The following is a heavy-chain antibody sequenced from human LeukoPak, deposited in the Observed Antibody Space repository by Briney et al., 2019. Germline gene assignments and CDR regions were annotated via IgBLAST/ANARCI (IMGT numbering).Heavy chain of an antibody. V-gene: IGHV4-34*01. Sequence: NPSETLSLTCAVYGGSFSGYYWTWIRQAPGKGLEWIGEINHVGSTKYNPSLKSRATMSVDPSKNQFSLKLSAVTAADTAFYYCARDRNNQITMIRGPNHYFGLDFWGQGTTVIVSS. D-gene: IGHD3-10*01. CDR1: GGSFSGYY. CDR3: ARDRNNQITMIRGPNHYFGLDF. CDR2: INHVGST. J-gene: IGHJ6*02.